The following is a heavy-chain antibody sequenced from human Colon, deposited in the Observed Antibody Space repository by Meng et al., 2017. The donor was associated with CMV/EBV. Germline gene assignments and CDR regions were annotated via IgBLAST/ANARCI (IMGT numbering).Heavy chain of an antibody. Sequence: CAVNSESLSRYYCSWVRQPPGRGPEWIGEINHSESTNYNPSLKSRVTMSVDSFRNQCSLKLNSVTAADTAVYFCARRVGSGKYYFDYWSQGSLVTVSS. J-gene: IGHJ4*02. CDR2: INHSEST. CDR1: SESLSRYY. D-gene: IGHD3-16*01. V-gene: IGHV4-34*01. CDR3: ARRVGSGKYYFDY.